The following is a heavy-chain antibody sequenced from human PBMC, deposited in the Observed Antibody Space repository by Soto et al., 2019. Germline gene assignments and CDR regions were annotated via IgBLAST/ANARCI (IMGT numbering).Heavy chain of an antibody. D-gene: IGHD3-3*01. CDR3: ARDAEYDFWSGYFQGPPKSIVWFDP. Sequence: GASVKVSCKASGYTFTSYGISWVRQAPGQGLEWMGWISAYNGNTNYAQKLQGRVTMTTDTSTSTAYMELRSLRSDDTAVYYCARDAEYDFWSGYFQGPPKSIVWFDPWGQGTLVTVSS. CDR2: ISAYNGNT. V-gene: IGHV1-18*01. J-gene: IGHJ5*02. CDR1: GYTFTSYG.